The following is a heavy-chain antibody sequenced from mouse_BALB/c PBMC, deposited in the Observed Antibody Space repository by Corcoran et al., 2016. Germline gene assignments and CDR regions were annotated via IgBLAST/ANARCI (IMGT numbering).Heavy chain of an antibody. CDR1: GYTFTNYG. V-gene: IGHV9-3-1*01. Sequence: QIQLVQSGPELKKPGETVKISCKASGYTFTNYGMNWVKQAPGKGLKWMGWINTYTGEPTYADDFKGRFAFTLETSASTAYLQINNLKNEDTATYFCARFHYYGSNYYAMDYGGQGTSVTVSS. D-gene: IGHD1-1*01. CDR2: INTYTGEP. CDR3: ARFHYYGSNYYAMDY. J-gene: IGHJ4*01.